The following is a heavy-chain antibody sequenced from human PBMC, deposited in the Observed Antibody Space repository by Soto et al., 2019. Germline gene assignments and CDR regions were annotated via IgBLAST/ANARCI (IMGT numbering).Heavy chain of an antibody. CDR3: ARESEDLTSKFDY. CDR1: GFTFTRYS. Sequence: GGSLRLSCAASGFTFTRYSTNWVRQAPGKGLEWVSSISSTTNYIYYADSMKGRFTVSRDNAKNSVYLEMNSLSAEDTAVYYCARESEDLTSKFDYWRQRTLVTVSS. CDR2: ISSTTNYI. V-gene: IGHV3-21*01. J-gene: IGHJ4*02.